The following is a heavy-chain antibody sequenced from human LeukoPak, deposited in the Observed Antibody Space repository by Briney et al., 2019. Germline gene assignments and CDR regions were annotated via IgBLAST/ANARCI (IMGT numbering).Heavy chain of an antibody. CDR1: GFTFSSYA. V-gene: IGHV3-23*01. CDR3: AKHRRDIVVVPAANYFDY. Sequence: GGSLRLSCAASGFTFSSYAMSWVRQAPGKGLEWVSAISGSGGSTYYADSVKGRFTISRDNSKNTLYLQMNSLRAEDTAVYYCAKHRRDIVVVPAANYFDYWGQGTLVTVSS. J-gene: IGHJ4*02. CDR2: ISGSGGST. D-gene: IGHD2-2*01.